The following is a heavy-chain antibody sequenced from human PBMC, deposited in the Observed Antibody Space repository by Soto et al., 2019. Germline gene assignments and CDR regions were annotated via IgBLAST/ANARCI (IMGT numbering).Heavy chain of an antibody. CDR3: ARLGAPPYCGGDCYSAHFDY. Sequence: PSETLSLTCAVYGGSFSGYYWSWIRQPPGKGLEWIGEINHSGSTNYNPSLKSRVTISVDTSKNQFSLKLSSVTAADTAVYYCARLGAPPYCGGDCYSAHFDYWGQGTLVTVSS. J-gene: IGHJ4*02. V-gene: IGHV4-34*01. CDR1: GGSFSGYY. D-gene: IGHD2-21*02. CDR2: INHSGST.